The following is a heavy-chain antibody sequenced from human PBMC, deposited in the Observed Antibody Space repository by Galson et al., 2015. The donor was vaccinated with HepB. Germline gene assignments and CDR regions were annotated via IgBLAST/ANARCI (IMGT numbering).Heavy chain of an antibody. CDR1: GFTFSSYG. CDR3: AKSSGYYWTYYYYYGMDV. D-gene: IGHD3-22*01. J-gene: IGHJ6*02. V-gene: IGHV3-30*18. Sequence: SLRLSCAASGFTFSSYGMHWVRQAPGKGLEWVAVISYDGSNKYYADSVKGRFTISRDNSKNTLYLQMNSLRAEDTAVYYCAKSSGYYWTYYYYYGMDVWGQGTTVTVSS. CDR2: ISYDGSNK.